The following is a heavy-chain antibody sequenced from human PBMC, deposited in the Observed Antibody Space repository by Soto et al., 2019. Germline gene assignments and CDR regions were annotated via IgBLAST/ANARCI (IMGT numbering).Heavy chain of an antibody. V-gene: IGHV4-39*01. Sequence: SETLSLTCTVSGGSISSSSHYWGWVRQPPGKGLEWIGSIYYSGSTYYNPSLKSRVTISVDTSKNQFSLKLSSVTAADTAVYYCATVVVAAKYWFDPWGQGTLVTVSS. CDR3: ATVVVAAKYWFDP. D-gene: IGHD2-15*01. J-gene: IGHJ5*02. CDR2: IYYSGST. CDR1: GGSISSSSHY.